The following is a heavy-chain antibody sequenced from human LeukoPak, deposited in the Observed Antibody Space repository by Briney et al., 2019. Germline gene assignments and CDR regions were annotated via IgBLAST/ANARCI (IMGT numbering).Heavy chain of an antibody. CDR2: IRYDGSKK. CDR3: AKDWRAYCGADCYSYFDY. J-gene: IGHJ4*02. CDR1: GFTFSSYA. D-gene: IGHD2-21*02. V-gene: IGHV3-30*02. Sequence: PGRSLRLSCAASGFTFSSYAMHWVRQAPGKGLEWVAVIRYDGSKKYADSVKGRFTISRDNSKNTLYLQMNSLRAEDTAVYYCAKDWRAYCGADCYSYFDYWGQGTLVTVSS.